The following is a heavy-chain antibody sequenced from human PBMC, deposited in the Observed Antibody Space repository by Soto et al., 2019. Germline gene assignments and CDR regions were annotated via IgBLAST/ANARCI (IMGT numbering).Heavy chain of an antibody. D-gene: IGHD3-22*01. J-gene: IGHJ4*02. Sequence: ASVKVSCKASGYTFTSYGISWVRQAPGQGLEWMGWISAYNGNTNYAQKLQGRVTMTTDTSTSTAYMELRSLRSDDTAVYYCARDRLHYYDSSGITDFDYWGQRTPVTVSS. CDR1: GYTFTSYG. CDR2: ISAYNGNT. CDR3: ARDRLHYYDSSGITDFDY. V-gene: IGHV1-18*01.